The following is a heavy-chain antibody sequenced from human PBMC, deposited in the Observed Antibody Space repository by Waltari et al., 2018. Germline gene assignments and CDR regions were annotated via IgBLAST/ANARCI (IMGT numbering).Heavy chain of an antibody. CDR3: AKVATVYGDYYYYGMDV. CDR2: IIPIFGTA. CDR1: GGTFSSYA. V-gene: IGHV1-69*05. Sequence: QVQLVQSGAEVKKPGSSVKVSCKASGGTFSSYAISWVRQAPGQGLEWMGGIIPIFGTANYAQKFQGRVTITTDESTSTAYMELSSLRSEDTAVYYCAKVATVYGDYYYYGMDVWGQGTTVTVSS. D-gene: IGHD4-17*01. J-gene: IGHJ6*02.